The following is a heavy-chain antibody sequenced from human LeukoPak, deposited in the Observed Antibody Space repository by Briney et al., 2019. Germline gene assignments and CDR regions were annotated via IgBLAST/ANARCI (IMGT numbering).Heavy chain of an antibody. CDR2: INPTGTGT. D-gene: IGHD2-8*02. J-gene: IGHJ4*02. CDR3: AREESGGYFDY. CDR1: GYTFTNYY. Sequence: ASVKVSCKASGYTFTNYYMHWVRQAPGQGLEWIGLINPTGTGTNYAQKFRGRVTMTRDTSTTTVYMELSSLRSEDTDVYYCAREESGGYFDYWGQGTLVAVSS. V-gene: IGHV1-46*01.